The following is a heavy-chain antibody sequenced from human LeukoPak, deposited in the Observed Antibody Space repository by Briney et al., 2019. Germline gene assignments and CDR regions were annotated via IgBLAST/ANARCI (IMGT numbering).Heavy chain of an antibody. Sequence: GASVKVSCKASGYTLTSYAMNWVRQAPGQGLEWMGWINTNTGNPTYAQGFTGRFVFSLDTSVSTAYLQISSLKAEDTAVYYCARDPEPAHNYYDSSGNTGYYYMDVWGKGTTVTVSS. J-gene: IGHJ6*03. CDR1: GYTLTSYA. CDR2: INTNTGNP. V-gene: IGHV7-4-1*02. CDR3: ARDPEPAHNYYDSSGNTGYYYMDV. D-gene: IGHD3-22*01.